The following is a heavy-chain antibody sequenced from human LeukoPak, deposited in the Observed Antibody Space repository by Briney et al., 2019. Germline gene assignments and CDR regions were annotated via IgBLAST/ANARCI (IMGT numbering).Heavy chain of an antibody. J-gene: IGHJ6*03. CDR2: VSGSGTNT. D-gene: IGHD2-2*01. V-gene: IGHV3-23*01. CDR3: AKDAYDCSSTSCYWRGYYYYYMDV. CDR1: GFTFNNYA. Sequence: GGSLRLSCAASGFTFNNYAMSWVRQAPGKGLEWVSGVSGSGTNTYYADSVKGRFTISRDNSKNTLYLQMNSLRAEDTAVYYCAKDAYDCSSTSCYWRGYYYYYMDVWGKGTTVTVSS.